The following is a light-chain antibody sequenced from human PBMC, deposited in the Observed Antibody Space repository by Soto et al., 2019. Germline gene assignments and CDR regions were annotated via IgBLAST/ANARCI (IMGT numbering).Light chain of an antibody. J-gene: IGKJ2*01. CDR2: DTS. CDR1: QSVTSNY. V-gene: IGKV3-20*01. Sequence: EIVLTQSPGTLSLSPGERATLSCRASQSVTSNYLAWYQQKPGQAPGLLIYDTSTRASGVPDRFSGSGSGTDFTLTISSLQSEDVAVYYCQQYDNWPPYTFGQGTKVDIK. CDR3: QQYDNWPPYT.